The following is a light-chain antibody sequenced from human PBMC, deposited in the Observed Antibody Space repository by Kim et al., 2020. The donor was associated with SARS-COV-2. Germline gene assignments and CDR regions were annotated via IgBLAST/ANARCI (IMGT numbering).Light chain of an antibody. J-gene: IGLJ2*01. V-gene: IGLV1-47*01. Sequence: QSVLTQPPSASGTPGQRVTISCSGDSSNIGSNYVYWYQQFPGMAPKVLIYRNNVRPSGVPDRFSVSKSGTSGSLAISGLRSEDEADYYCASWDDSLSGVVLGGGTQLTVL. CDR2: RNN. CDR3: ASWDDSLSGVV. CDR1: SSNIGSNY.